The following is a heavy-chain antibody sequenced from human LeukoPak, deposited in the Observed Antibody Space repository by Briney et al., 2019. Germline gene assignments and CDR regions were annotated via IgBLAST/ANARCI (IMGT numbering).Heavy chain of an antibody. J-gene: IGHJ3*02. D-gene: IGHD3-10*01. V-gene: IGHV3-23*01. CDR2: ISGSGGST. Sequence: PGGSLRLSCAASGFTFSSYAMSWVRQAPGKGLEWVSAISGSGGSTYYADSVKGRFTISRDNSKNTLYLQMNSPRAEDTAVYYCAKSNYYGSERDAFDIWGQGTMVTVSS. CDR3: AKSNYYGSERDAFDI. CDR1: GFTFSSYA.